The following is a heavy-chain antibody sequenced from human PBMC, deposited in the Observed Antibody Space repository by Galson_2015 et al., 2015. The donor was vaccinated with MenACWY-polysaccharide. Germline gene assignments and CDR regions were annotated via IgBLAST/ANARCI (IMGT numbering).Heavy chain of an antibody. CDR3: ARGYSGYD. V-gene: IGHV3-74*01. CDR1: GFTFSTYW. CDR2: IKSDGSST. D-gene: IGHD5-12*01. J-gene: IGHJ4*02. Sequence: SLRLSCAASGFTFSTYWMHRVRQAPGKGLVWVSRIKSDGSSTNYADSVKGRFTISRDNAKNTLYLQMNSLRAEDTALYYCARGYSGYDWGQGTLVTVSS.